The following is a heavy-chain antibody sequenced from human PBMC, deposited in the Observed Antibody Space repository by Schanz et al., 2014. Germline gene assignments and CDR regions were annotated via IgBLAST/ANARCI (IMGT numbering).Heavy chain of an antibody. CDR3: YGMDV. CDR2: IFFRGST. Sequence: QVQLQESGPRLVKPSQTLSLTCAVSGGSISSGGYSWNWIRQPPGKGLEWIGYIFFRGSTYYNPSLKSRVTISIDTSKTQFSLRLTSVTAADTAVYYCYGMDVWGQGTTVTVSS. V-gene: IGHV4-30-4*07. J-gene: IGHJ6*02. CDR1: GGSISSGGYS.